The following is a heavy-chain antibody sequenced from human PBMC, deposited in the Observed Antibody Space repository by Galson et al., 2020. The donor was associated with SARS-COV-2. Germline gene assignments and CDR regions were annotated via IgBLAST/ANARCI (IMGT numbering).Heavy chain of an antibody. CDR3: ARGVVAWEPVFFYFHMDV. D-gene: IGHD1-26*01. Sequence: GESLKISCSASGFTFSTSGMHWVRQAPGKGLEWVAVIWNDGNVKTYADSVKGRFTISRQNSKNMLYLDMNSLRAEDTAVYFCARGVVAWEPVFFYFHMDVWGKGTTVTVSS. CDR2: IWNDGNVK. J-gene: IGHJ6*03. CDR1: GFTFSTSG. V-gene: IGHV3-33*01.